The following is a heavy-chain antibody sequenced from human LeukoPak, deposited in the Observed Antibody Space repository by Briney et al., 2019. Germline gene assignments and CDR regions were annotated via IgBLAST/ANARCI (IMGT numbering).Heavy chain of an antibody. D-gene: IGHD7-27*01. CDR1: GFTFSSYA. Sequence: GGSLRLSCAVSGFTFSSYALSWVRQAPGKGLEWVSAISGSGGSTYYADSVKGRFTISRDNSKNTLYLQMNSLRADDTAIYYCANPLLGMDDAFDIWGQGAMVTVSS. J-gene: IGHJ3*02. CDR3: ANPLLGMDDAFDI. V-gene: IGHV3-23*01. CDR2: ISGSGGST.